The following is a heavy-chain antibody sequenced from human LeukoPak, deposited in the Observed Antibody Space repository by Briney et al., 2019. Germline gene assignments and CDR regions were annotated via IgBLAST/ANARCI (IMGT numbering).Heavy chain of an antibody. CDR1: GGSISSGSYY. CDR2: IYTSGST. D-gene: IGHD4-17*01. V-gene: IGHV4-61*02. CDR3: ARDQAYGDYVDY. Sequence: SETLSLTCTVSGGSISSGSYYWSWIRQPAGKGLGWIGRIYTSGSTNYNPSLKSRVTISVDTSKNQFSLKLSSVTAADTAVYYCARDQAYGDYVDYWGQGTLVTVSS. J-gene: IGHJ4*02.